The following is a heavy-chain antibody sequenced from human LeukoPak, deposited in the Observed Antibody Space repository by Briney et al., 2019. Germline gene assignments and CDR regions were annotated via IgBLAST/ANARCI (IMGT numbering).Heavy chain of an antibody. V-gene: IGHV3-15*01. J-gene: IGHJ4*02. CDR1: GFSFTDAW. CDR2: IKSKADGGRA. Sequence: PGGSLRLSCAASGFSFTDAWMSWVRQAPGRGLEWVGRIKSKADGGRAEYAATVKGRFFISRDDAKSTLYVQMNRLRTEDTAVYYCTTEKDLYYYDSSGYSHWGQGSLVTVSS. D-gene: IGHD3-22*01. CDR3: TTEKDLYYYDSSGYSH.